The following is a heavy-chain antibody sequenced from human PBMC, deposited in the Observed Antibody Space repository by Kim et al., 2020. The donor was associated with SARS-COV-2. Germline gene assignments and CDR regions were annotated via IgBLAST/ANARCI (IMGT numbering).Heavy chain of an antibody. Sequence: GGSLRLSCAASGFTFSNAWMSWVRQAPGKGLEWVGRIKSKTDGGTTDYAAPVKGRFTISRDDSKNTLYLQMNSLKTEDTAVYYCTTGVGSYYDSSGYYLRRVIGMDVWGQGTTVTVSS. CDR3: TTGVGSYYDSSGYYLRRVIGMDV. D-gene: IGHD3-22*01. CDR1: GFTFSNAW. J-gene: IGHJ6*02. V-gene: IGHV3-15*01. CDR2: IKSKTDGGTT.